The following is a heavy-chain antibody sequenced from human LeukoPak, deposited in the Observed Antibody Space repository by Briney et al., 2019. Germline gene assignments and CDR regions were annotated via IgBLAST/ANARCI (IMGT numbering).Heavy chain of an antibody. CDR2: IKYDGSKT. CDR1: RFTFSSYG. V-gene: IGHV3-30*02. J-gene: IGHJ4*02. CDR3: AKGDTTWELPHDY. Sequence: PGGSLRLSCAASRFTFSSYGMHWVRQAPGKGLEWMAFIKYDGSKTDYAESVKGRFSISRDNSKNTLFLQMNSLRAEDTAVYYCAKGDTTWELPHDYWGQGTLVTVSS. D-gene: IGHD1-26*01.